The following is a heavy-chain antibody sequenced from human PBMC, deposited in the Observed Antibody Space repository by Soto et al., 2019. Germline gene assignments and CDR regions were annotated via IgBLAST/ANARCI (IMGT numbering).Heavy chain of an antibody. CDR3: ARDPEYYDFWSGYYTSAFDY. CDR1: GFTFSSYW. J-gene: IGHJ4*02. CDR2: INSDGSST. D-gene: IGHD3-3*01. Sequence: TGGSLRLSCAASGFTFSSYWMHWVRQAPGKGLVWVSRINSDGSSTSYADSVKGRFTISRDNAKNTLYLQMNSLRAEDTAVYYCARDPEYYDFWSGYYTSAFDYWGQGTLVTVSS. V-gene: IGHV3-74*01.